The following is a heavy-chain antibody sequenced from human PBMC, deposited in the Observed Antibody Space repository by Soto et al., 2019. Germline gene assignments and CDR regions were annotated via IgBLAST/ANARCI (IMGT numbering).Heavy chain of an antibody. CDR1: GYVSNNYC. CDR3: ARDIVYNIDY. CDR2: IYPKEGRI. Sequence: QVQLVQSESEAQKPGASVKVSCKASGYVSNNYCISWVRQAPGQGLEWMGWIYPKEGRINFGQKFQGRVTLTTDASMSTAYIELRSLRFDDSAVYFCARDIVYNIDYWGQGTLLTVSS. V-gene: IGHV1-18*01. D-gene: IGHD1-1*01. J-gene: IGHJ4*02.